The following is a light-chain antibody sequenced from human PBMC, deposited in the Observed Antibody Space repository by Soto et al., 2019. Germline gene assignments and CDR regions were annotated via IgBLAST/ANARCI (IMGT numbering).Light chain of an antibody. CDR3: KAYKSSRILV. J-gene: IGLJ1*01. Sequence: QSVLTQPASVSGSLGQSITISCTGTSSDVGGHNYVSWYQQHPGKAPKLLIYEVSNRPSGVSNRFSGSRSGNTASLIISGLQAEDEADYYCKAYKSSRILVSGTGTKLTVL. CDR2: EVS. V-gene: IGLV2-14*01. CDR1: SSDVGGHNY.